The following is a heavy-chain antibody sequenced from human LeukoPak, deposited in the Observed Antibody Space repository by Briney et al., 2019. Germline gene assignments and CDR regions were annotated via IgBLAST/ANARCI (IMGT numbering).Heavy chain of an antibody. J-gene: IGHJ4*02. CDR1: GLTFSNSW. D-gene: IGHD5-18*01. Sequence: GGSLRLSCAVSGLTFSNSWMDWVRQAPGKGLEWVASINPDGNKKYSADSVKGRFTISRDNAENSLYLQMNSLRVEDTAFYYCARDLAYSRLDYWGQGTLVTVSS. CDR3: ARDLAYSRLDY. CDR2: INPDGNKK. V-gene: IGHV3-7*01.